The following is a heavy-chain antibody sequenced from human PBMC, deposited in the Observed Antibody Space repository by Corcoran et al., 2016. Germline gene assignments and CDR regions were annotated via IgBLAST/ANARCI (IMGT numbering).Heavy chain of an antibody. CDR3: ARRAAASYYYYGMDV. J-gene: IGHJ6*02. Sequence: EVQLVQSGAEVKKPGESLRISCKGSGYSFTSYWISWVRQMRGKGLEWMGRIDPSDSYTNYSPSFQGHVTISADKSISTAYLQWSSLKASDTAMYYWARRAAASYYYYGMDVWGQGTTVTVSS. CDR2: IDPSDSYT. CDR1: GYSFTSYW. D-gene: IGHD6-13*01. V-gene: IGHV5-10-1*03.